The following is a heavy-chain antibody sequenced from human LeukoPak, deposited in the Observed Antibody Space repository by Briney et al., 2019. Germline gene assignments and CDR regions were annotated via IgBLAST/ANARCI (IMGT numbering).Heavy chain of an antibody. D-gene: IGHD3-22*01. Sequence: SETLSLTCAVYGGSLSGYYWSWIRQPPGKGLEWIGEINHSGSTNYNPSLKSRVTIPVDTSKNQFSLKLSSVTAADTAVYFCARGREDYYYISGYYDRYYCGQGTLVTVSS. CDR2: INHSGST. J-gene: IGHJ4*02. CDR3: ARGREDYYYISGYYDRYY. CDR1: GGSLSGYY. V-gene: IGHV4-34*01.